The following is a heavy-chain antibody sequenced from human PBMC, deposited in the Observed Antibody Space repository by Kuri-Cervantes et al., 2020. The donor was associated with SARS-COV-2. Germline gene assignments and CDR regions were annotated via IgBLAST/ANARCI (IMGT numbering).Heavy chain of an antibody. CDR3: AKDRPDIADWYFDL. CDR1: GFTFSSYG. D-gene: IGHD2-15*01. Sequence: GGPLRLSCAASGFTFSSYGMHWVRQAPGKGLEWVAFIRYDGSNKYYADSVKGRFTISRDNSKNTLYLQMNSLRAEDTAVYYCAKDRPDIADWYFDLWGRGTLVTVSS. V-gene: IGHV3-30*02. CDR2: IRYDGSNK. J-gene: IGHJ2*01.